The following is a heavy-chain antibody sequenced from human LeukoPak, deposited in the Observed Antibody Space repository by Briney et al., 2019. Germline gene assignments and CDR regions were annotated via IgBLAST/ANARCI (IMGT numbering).Heavy chain of an antibody. CDR1: GFTLSTYW. D-gene: IGHD6-19*01. Sequence: RGSLRLSCAASGFTLSTYWPRSVRQAPGKGLEWVANIRQDGSEKYYVDSVKGRFTISRDNAKSSLYLQMNSLRAEDTAVYYCGRRPREIAVADYWGQETLVTVSS. CDR3: GRRPREIAVADY. J-gene: IGHJ4*02. CDR2: IRQDGSEK. V-gene: IGHV3-7*01.